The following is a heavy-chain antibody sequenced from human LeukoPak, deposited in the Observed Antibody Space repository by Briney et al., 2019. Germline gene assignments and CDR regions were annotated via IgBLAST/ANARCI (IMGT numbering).Heavy chain of an antibody. CDR3: ARDTYYYGSGSYYNVRYNWFDP. CDR1: GFTFSDYY. J-gene: IGHJ5*02. CDR2: IWYDGSNK. D-gene: IGHD3-10*01. Sequence: GGSLRLSCAASGFTFSDYYMSWIRQAPGKGLEWVAVIWYDGSNKYYADSVKGRFTISRDNSKNTLYLQMNSLRAEDTAVYYCARDTYYYGSGSYYNVRYNWFDPWGQGTLVTVSS. V-gene: IGHV3-33*08.